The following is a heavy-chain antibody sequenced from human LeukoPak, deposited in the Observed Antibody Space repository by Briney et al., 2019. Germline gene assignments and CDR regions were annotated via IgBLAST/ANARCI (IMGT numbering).Heavy chain of an antibody. Sequence: GASVKVSCKASGYTFTGYYMHWVRQAPGQGLEWMGWINPNSGGTNYAQKFQGRVTMTRDTSISTAYMELSRLRSDDTAVYYCARGTPGGDGSSFDYWGQGTLVTVSS. CDR2: INPNSGGT. CDR3: ARGTPGGDGSSFDY. CDR1: GYTFTGYY. V-gene: IGHV1-2*02. D-gene: IGHD3-10*01. J-gene: IGHJ4*02.